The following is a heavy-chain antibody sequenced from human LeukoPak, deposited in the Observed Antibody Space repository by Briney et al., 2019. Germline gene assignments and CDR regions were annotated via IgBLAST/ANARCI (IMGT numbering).Heavy chain of an antibody. CDR1: GFTFNSYA. CDR2: ISGSGGIT. J-gene: IGHJ4*02. Sequence: GGSLRLSCAASGFTFNSYAMSWVRQAPGKGLEWVSAISGSGGITYYADSVKGRFTISRDNSKNTLSLQMNSLRAEDTAIYYCAKGVLAVRLESWGQGTLVTVSS. CDR3: AKGVLAVRLES. V-gene: IGHV3-23*01. D-gene: IGHD1-1*01.